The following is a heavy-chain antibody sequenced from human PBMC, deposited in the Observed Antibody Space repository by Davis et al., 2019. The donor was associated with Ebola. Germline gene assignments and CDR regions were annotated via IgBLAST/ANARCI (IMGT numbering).Heavy chain of an antibody. CDR2: VRSKANFYET. J-gene: IGHJ4*02. V-gene: IGHV3-73*01. Sequence: WGSLTLSCVASGLTFTDSAIHWVRQAPGKGLEWVGRVRSKANFYETSYGASVRGRFIISRDDSKKMAYLQMNSLQTGDTAIYYCTVRFDYWGRGTLVTVSS. CDR3: TVRFDY. CDR1: GLTFTDSA.